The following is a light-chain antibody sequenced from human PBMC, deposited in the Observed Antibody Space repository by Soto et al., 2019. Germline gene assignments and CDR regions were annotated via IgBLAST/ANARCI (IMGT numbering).Light chain of an antibody. CDR2: GNR. CDR3: QAYDYSLTASV. V-gene: IGLV1-40*01. Sequence: QSVLTQPPSVSGAPGQRVTLSCTGNSSNLGAGYDVHWYQQLPGAAPKLVIFGNRNRPSGVPERFSGSKSGTSASLAITGLQDEDEAHYYCQAYDYSLTASVFGGGTKVTVL. J-gene: IGLJ3*02. CDR1: SSNLGAGYD.